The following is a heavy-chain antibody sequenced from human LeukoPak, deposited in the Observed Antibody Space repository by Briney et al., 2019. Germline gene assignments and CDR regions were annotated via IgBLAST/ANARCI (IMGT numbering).Heavy chain of an antibody. Sequence: SETLSLTCTVSGGSISSYYWSWIRHPPGKGLEWIGYIYYSGSTNYNPSLKSRVTISVDTSKNQFSLKLSSVTAADTAVYYCARHVLQPITVAATLIYFDFWGQGTLVTVSS. J-gene: IGHJ4*02. CDR2: IYYSGST. CDR1: GGSISSYY. V-gene: IGHV4-59*08. D-gene: IGHD2-15*01. CDR3: ARHVLQPITVAATLIYFDF.